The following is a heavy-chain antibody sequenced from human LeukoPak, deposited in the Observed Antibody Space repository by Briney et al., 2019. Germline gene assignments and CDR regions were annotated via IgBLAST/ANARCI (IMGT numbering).Heavy chain of an antibody. CDR2: IYGGGST. D-gene: IGHD6-19*01. J-gene: IGHJ4*02. Sequence: GGSLRLSCAASGFTVSSNYMSWVRQAPGKGLEGVSIIYGGGSTYHADSVKGRFTISRDNSKNALYLQMNSLRAEDTAVYYCARPSDSSGCCTFDYWGQGALVTVSS. CDR1: GFTVSSNY. V-gene: IGHV3-53*01. CDR3: ARPSDSSGCCTFDY.